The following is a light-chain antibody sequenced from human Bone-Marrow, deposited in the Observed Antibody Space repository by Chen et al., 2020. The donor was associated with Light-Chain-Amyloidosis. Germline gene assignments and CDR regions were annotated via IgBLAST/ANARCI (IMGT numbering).Light chain of an antibody. CDR3: QSADSSGTYEVR. V-gene: IGLV3-25*03. Sequence: SYELTQPPSVSVSPGQTARLTCSGDDLPTKYAYWYQQKPGQAPVLVIHRDTERPSGISARFSGSSSGTTATLTISGVQAEDEADYHCQSADSSGTYEVRFGGGTKLTVL. CDR2: RDT. CDR1: DLPTKY. J-gene: IGLJ2*01.